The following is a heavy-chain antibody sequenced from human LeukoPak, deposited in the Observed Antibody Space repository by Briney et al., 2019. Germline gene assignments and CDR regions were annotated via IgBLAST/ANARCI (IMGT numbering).Heavy chain of an antibody. V-gene: IGHV3-20*04. D-gene: IGHD2-15*01. Sequence: GGSLRLFCAASGFTFDDYGMSWVRQAPGKGLEWVSGINWNGGSTGYADSVKGRFTISRDNAKNSLYLQMNSLRAEDTALYYCARDGVRYCSGGSCYSKAFDIWGQGTMVTVSS. CDR3: ARDGVRYCSGGSCYSKAFDI. J-gene: IGHJ3*02. CDR2: INWNGGST. CDR1: GFTFDDYG.